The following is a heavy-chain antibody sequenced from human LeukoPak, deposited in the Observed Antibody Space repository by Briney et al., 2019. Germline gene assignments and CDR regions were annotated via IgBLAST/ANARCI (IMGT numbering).Heavy chain of an antibody. V-gene: IGHV4-39*01. J-gene: IGHJ5*02. D-gene: IGHD2-2*01. CDR2: IYYRGST. Sequence: PSETLSLTCTVSGGSISSSPYYWDWIRQPPGKGLEWIGPIYYRGSTYSNPSLNSRVTISLDTSKNQFSLRLRSVTAADTALYYCARHYLSDGILSTFDPWGQGTLVTVSS. CDR3: ARHYLSDGILSTFDP. CDR1: GGSISSSPYY.